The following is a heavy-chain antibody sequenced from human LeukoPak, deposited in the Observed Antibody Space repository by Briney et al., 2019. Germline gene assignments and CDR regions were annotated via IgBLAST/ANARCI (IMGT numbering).Heavy chain of an antibody. D-gene: IGHD6-19*01. J-gene: IGHJ4*02. CDR3: ASVPPSIAVAGTDDY. V-gene: IGHV3-21*01. CDR1: GFTFSSYS. Sequence: PGGSLRLSCAAYGFTFSSYSMKWVRQAPGKGLVWVSSISSSSSYIYYADSVKGRFTISRDNAKNSLYLQMNSLRAEDKAVYYCASVPPSIAVAGTDDYWGQGTLVTVSS. CDR2: ISSSSSYI.